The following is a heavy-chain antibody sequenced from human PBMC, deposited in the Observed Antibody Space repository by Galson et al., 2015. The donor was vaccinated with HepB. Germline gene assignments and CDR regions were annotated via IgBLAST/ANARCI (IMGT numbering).Heavy chain of an antibody. V-gene: IGHV5-51*01. CDR2: ICPSDSDT. D-gene: IGHD4-17*01. Sequence: QSGAEVKKPGESLKISCKTSGYSFTKYWIGWVRQMPGKGLEWIGIICPSDSDTQYTPSFHGQVTISADNSISTTYLQWSSLKASDTAIYYCASRDGDSGHTYSWGQGTLVTVSS. J-gene: IGHJ4*02. CDR3: ASRDGDSGHTYS. CDR1: GYSFTKYW.